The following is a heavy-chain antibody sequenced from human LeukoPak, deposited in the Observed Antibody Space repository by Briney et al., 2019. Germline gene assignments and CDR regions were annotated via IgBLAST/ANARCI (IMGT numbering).Heavy chain of an antibody. V-gene: IGHV3-53*01. D-gene: IGHD3-9*01. J-gene: IGHJ5*02. CDR2: IYSGGTT. Sequence: GGFLRLSCAASGFTFSSYSMNWVRQAPGKGLEWVSVIYSGGTTYYADSVKGRFTISRDNSKNTLYLQMNSLRGEDTAVYYCARDPYDILTGYYDNWFDPWGQGTLVTVSS. CDR1: GFTFSSYS. CDR3: ARDPYDILTGYYDNWFDP.